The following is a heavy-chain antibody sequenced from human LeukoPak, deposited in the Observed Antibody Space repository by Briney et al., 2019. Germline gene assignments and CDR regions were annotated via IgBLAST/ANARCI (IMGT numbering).Heavy chain of an antibody. V-gene: IGHV1-69*13. Sequence: GASVKVSCKASGGTFSSYAISWVRQAPGQGLEWMGGIIPIFGTANYAQKFQGRVTITADESTSTAYMELSSLRSEDTAVYYCARGPQGYYYDSSGHFLAAEYFQHWGQGTLVTVSS. CDR2: IIPIFGTA. D-gene: IGHD3-22*01. CDR3: ARGPQGYYYDSSGHFLAAEYFQH. J-gene: IGHJ1*01. CDR1: GGTFSSYA.